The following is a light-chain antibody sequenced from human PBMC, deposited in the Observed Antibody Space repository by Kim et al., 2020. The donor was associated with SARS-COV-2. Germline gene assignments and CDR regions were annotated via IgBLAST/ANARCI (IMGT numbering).Light chain of an antibody. CDR3: QQRSNWPPTT. CDR1: QSVSSY. CDR2: DAS. Sequence: EIVLTQSPATLSLSPGERATLSCRASQSVSSYLAWYQQKPGQAPRLLIYDASNRATGIPARFSGSGSGTDFTLTISSLEPEDFAVYYCQQRSNWPPTTIGGGTKVDIK. J-gene: IGKJ4*01. V-gene: IGKV3-11*01.